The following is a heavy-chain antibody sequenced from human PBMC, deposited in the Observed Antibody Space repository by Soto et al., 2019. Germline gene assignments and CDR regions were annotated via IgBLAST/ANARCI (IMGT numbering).Heavy chain of an antibody. CDR2: ISGGGVDT. V-gene: IGHV3-23*01. J-gene: IGHJ5*02. CDR1: GFTFSSYA. Sequence: EVQLLESGGGLVQPGWSLRLSCAVSGFTFSSYAMSWVRQAPGKGLEWVSAISGGGVDTYYADSVKGRFTISRDNSKNTLYLQMNSLRAEDTAVYYCAKDGFSLSVNWFDPWGQGTLVTVSS. D-gene: IGHD6-19*01. CDR3: AKDGFSLSVNWFDP.